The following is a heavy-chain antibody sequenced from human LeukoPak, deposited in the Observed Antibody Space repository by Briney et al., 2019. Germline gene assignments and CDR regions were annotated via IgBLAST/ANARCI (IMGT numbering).Heavy chain of an antibody. D-gene: IGHD5-12*01. CDR1: GCTFTSYA. Sequence: ASVKVSCKASGCTFTSYAMHWVRQAPGQRLEWMGWINAGNGNTKYSQKFQGRVTITRDTSASTAYMELSSLRSEDTAVYYCARVGVATNYYYYYGMDVWGQGTTVTVSS. CDR3: ARVGVATNYYYYYGMDV. V-gene: IGHV1-3*01. J-gene: IGHJ6*02. CDR2: INAGNGNT.